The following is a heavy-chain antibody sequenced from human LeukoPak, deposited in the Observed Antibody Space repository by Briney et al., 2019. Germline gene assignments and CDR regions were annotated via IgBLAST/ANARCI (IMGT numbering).Heavy chain of an antibody. CDR2: INQDGSEK. Sequence: GESLKISCKGSGYRFTSYWIGWVRQAPGKGLEWVANINQDGSEKNYVDSVRGRFTISRDNAENSLDLQMNSLRAEDTAVYYCARDAYCSGGSCYIYWGQGTLVTVSS. V-gene: IGHV3-7*01. D-gene: IGHD2-15*01. CDR3: ARDAYCSGGSCYIY. CDR1: GYRFTSYW. J-gene: IGHJ4*02.